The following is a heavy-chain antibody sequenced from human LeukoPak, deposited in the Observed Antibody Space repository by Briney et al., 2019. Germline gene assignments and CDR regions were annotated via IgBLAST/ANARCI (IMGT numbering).Heavy chain of an antibody. Sequence: PSETLSLTCAVYGGSFSGYYWSWIRQPPGKGLEWIGEINHSRSTNYKPSLKSRVTISVDTSKNQFSLSLSSVTAADTAVYCCARRRVSRDTAMANWYFDLWGRGTLVTVSS. D-gene: IGHD5-18*01. CDR2: INHSRST. CDR3: ARRRVSRDTAMANWYFDL. CDR1: GGSFSGYY. V-gene: IGHV4-34*01. J-gene: IGHJ2*01.